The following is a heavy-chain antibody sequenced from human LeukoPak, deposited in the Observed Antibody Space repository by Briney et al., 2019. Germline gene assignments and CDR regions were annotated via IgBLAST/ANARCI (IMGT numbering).Heavy chain of an antibody. D-gene: IGHD1-26*01. V-gene: IGHV3-23*01. CDR1: GFTFNTYA. CDR3: TKHGERGTNRFDY. Sequence: GGSLRLSCAASGFTFNTYAMSWVREARGKGLEWVSVISISGGTYYADSVKGRFTISRDISKNTVFLQMDSLRVEDTAVYYCTKHGERGTNRFDYWGQGTLVTASS. J-gene: IGHJ4*02. CDR2: ISISGGT.